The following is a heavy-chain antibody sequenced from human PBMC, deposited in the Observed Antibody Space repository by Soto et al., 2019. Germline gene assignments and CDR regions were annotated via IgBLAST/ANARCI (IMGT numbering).Heavy chain of an antibody. Sequence: EVQLLESGGGVVQPGGSLRLSCAASGFTFSSYAMSWVRQAPGKGLEWVSAISGSGGSTYYADSVKGRFTISRDNSKKTLYLQMNSLRAEDTAVYYCAKDFVSIVVVPAAMRDYYYYMDVWGKGTTVTVSS. CDR2: ISGSGGST. J-gene: IGHJ6*03. D-gene: IGHD2-2*01. CDR1: GFTFSSYA. V-gene: IGHV3-23*01. CDR3: AKDFVSIVVVPAAMRDYYYYMDV.